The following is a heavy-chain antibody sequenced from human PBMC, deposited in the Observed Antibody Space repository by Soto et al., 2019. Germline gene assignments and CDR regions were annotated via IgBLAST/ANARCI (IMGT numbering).Heavy chain of an antibody. V-gene: IGHV3-48*01. CDR2: ISSSSSTI. D-gene: IGHD2-2*01. CDR1: GFTFSSYS. CDR3: AVVPAANGHYGMDV. Sequence: EVQLVESGGGLVRPGGSLRLSCAASGFTFSSYSMNWVRQAPGKGLEWVSYISSSSSTIYYADSVKGRFTISRDNAKNSLYLQMNSLRAEDTAVYYCAVVPAANGHYGMDVWGQGTTVTVSS. J-gene: IGHJ6*02.